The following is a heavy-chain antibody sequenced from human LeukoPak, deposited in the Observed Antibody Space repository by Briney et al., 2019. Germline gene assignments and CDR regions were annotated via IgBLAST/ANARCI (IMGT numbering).Heavy chain of an antibody. D-gene: IGHD6-19*01. CDR2: INPNSGGT. J-gene: IGHJ4*02. Sequence: ASVKVSCKASGYTFTVYYMHWVRQAPGQGLEWMGWINPNSGGTNYAQKFQGWVTMTRDTSISTAYMELSRLRSDDTAVYYCARAYSSGWWDPYYFDYWGQGTLVTVSS. CDR3: ARAYSSGWWDPYYFDY. V-gene: IGHV1-2*04. CDR1: GYTFTVYY.